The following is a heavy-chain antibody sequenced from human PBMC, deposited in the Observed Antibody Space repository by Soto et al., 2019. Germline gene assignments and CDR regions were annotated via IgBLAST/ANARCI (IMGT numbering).Heavy chain of an antibody. CDR3: AREDRDRETGLVPAAIDGMDV. Sequence: SETLSLTCTVSGGSISSGHYYWSWIRQPPGKGLEWIGFISYSGNTYYSASLKSRVTISVDTSKNQFPLNLSFVTAADTAVYYCAREDRDRETGLVPAAIDGMDVWGQGTTVTVSS. CDR2: ISYSGNT. CDR1: GGSISSGHYY. J-gene: IGHJ6*02. D-gene: IGHD2-2*01. V-gene: IGHV4-30-4*01.